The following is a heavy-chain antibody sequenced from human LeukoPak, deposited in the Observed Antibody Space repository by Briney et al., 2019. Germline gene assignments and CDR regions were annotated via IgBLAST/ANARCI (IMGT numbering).Heavy chain of an antibody. CDR2: ISSSSSYI. V-gene: IGHV3-21*01. J-gene: IGHJ4*02. CDR1: GFTCSGYS. D-gene: IGHD6-19*01. Sequence: GGSLRLSCAASGFTCSGYSMNWVRQAPGKGLEWVSSISSSSSYIYYADSVKGRFTISRDNAKNSLYLQMNSLRAEDTAVYYCARDLRALRLSIAVPDYWGQGTLVTVSS. CDR3: ARDLRALRLSIAVPDY.